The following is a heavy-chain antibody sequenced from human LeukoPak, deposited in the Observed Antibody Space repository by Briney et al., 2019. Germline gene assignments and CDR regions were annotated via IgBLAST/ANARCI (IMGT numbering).Heavy chain of an antibody. CDR2: INHSGST. Sequence: PSETLSLTCAVYGGSFSGYYWSWIRQPPGRGLEWIGEINHSGSTNYNPSLKSRVTISVDTSKNQFSLKLSSVTAADTAVYYCAVGFGELLFDYWGQGTLVTVSS. J-gene: IGHJ4*02. D-gene: IGHD3-10*01. CDR1: GGSFSGYY. V-gene: IGHV4-34*01. CDR3: AVGFGELLFDY.